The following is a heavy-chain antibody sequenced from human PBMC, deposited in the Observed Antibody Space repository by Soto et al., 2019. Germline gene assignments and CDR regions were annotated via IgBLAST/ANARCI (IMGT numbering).Heavy chain of an antibody. CDR1: GGSITSGGFY. CDR2: IFHSGST. V-gene: IGHV4-31*03. Sequence: QVQLQESGPGLVKPSQTLSLTCSVSGGSITSGGFYWSWIRQHPEKGLEWIAYIFHSGSTDFNPSLKGRIIISADTSKNQFSLKLTSVTAADTAVYYCVRGGIVGNWFDPWGQGTLVTVSS. J-gene: IGHJ5*02. CDR3: VRGGIVGNWFDP. D-gene: IGHD1-26*01.